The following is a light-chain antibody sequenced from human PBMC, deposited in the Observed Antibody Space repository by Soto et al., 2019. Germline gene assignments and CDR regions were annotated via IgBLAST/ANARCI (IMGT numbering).Light chain of an antibody. J-gene: IGKJ2*01. V-gene: IGKV3-20*01. CDR1: QSVSNSY. Sequence: EIVLTQSPGTLSLSPGERATLSCRASQSVSNSYLAWYQQKPGQAPRLLIYGASSRATGIPDRFSGSGSGTDFTLTISRLEPEDFAVYYCQQYGSSPQYTFGQGTKLEIK. CDR3: QQYGSSPQYT. CDR2: GAS.